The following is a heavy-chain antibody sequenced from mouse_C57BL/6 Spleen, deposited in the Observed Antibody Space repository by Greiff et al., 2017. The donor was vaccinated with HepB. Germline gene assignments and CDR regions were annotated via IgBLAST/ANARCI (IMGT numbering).Heavy chain of an antibody. J-gene: IGHJ2*01. D-gene: IGHD1-1*01. CDR3: ARRTTVPFDY. CDR1: GYTFTSYW. V-gene: IGHV1-64*01. Sequence: QVQLQQPGAELVKPGASVKLSCKASGYTFTSYWMHWVKQRPGQGLEWIGMIHPNSGSTNYNEKFKRKATLTTDKSSSTAYMQLSSLTSEDSAVYYCARRTTVPFDYWGQGTTLTVSS. CDR2: IHPNSGST.